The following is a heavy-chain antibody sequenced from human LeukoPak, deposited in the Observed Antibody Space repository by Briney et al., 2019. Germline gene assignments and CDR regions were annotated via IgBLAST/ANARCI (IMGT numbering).Heavy chain of an antibody. Sequence: ASVKVSCKASGYTFTGRYIHWVRQAPGKGLEWMGWINPNSGGTDYAQNSQGRVTITRDASISTAYMELSRLRSDDTAVYYCARGGPDILTGYSDAFDIWGQGTMVTVSS. CDR1: GYTFTGRY. CDR3: ARGGPDILTGYSDAFDI. D-gene: IGHD3-9*01. J-gene: IGHJ3*02. V-gene: IGHV1-2*02. CDR2: INPNSGGT.